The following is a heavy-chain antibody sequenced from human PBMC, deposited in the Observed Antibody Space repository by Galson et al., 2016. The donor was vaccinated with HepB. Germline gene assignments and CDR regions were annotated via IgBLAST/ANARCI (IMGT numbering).Heavy chain of an antibody. CDR2: VYLGGST. J-gene: IGHJ1*01. CDR1: GASISSSSW. CDR3: ARDLRSPVDH. D-gene: IGHD3-3*01. V-gene: IGHV4-4*02. Sequence: SETLSLTCGVSGASISSSSWWSWVRQTPGKGLEWIGEVYLGGSTNYNPSLRSRVTISLDKPRSQFSLNLTSVTAADTAMYYCARDLRSPVDHWGQGTLVTVSS.